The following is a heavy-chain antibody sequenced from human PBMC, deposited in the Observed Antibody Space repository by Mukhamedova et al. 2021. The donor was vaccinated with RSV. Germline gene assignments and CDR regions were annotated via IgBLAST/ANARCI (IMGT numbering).Heavy chain of an antibody. Sequence: FQGRVTMTRNTSISTAYMELSRLRSEDTAVYYCARGPGQGFDPWGQGTLVTVSS. V-gene: IGHV1-8*01. CDR3: ARGPGQGFDP. J-gene: IGHJ5*02.